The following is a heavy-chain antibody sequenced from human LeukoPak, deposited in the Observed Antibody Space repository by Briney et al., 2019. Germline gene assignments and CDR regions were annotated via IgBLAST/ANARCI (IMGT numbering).Heavy chain of an antibody. J-gene: IGHJ4*02. CDR3: AKTLMGDIVVVPAAIGFDY. D-gene: IGHD2-2*02. V-gene: IGHV3-48*01. CDR2: ISGSSSII. Sequence: GGSLRLSCAASGFTFSCYSINWVRQAPGKGLEWVSYISGSSSIIYYADSVKGRFTISRDNAKNSLYLQMNSLRAEDTAVYYCAKTLMGDIVVVPAAIGFDYWGRGTLVTVSS. CDR1: GFTFSCYS.